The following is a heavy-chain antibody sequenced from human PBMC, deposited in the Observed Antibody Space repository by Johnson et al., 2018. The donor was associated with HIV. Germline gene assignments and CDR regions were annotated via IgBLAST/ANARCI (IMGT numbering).Heavy chain of an antibody. D-gene: IGHD4-17*01. Sequence: QVQLVESGGGVVQPGRSLRLSCAASGFTFSIYAMYWVRQAPGKGLEWVAVISYDGSNKYYADSVKGRFTISRDNSKNTLYLQMNSLKTEDTAVYYCVRGCGDRGNDAFDIWGQGTMVTVSS. CDR2: ISYDGSNK. J-gene: IGHJ3*02. CDR1: GFTFSIYA. CDR3: VRGCGDRGNDAFDI. V-gene: IGHV3-30-3*01.